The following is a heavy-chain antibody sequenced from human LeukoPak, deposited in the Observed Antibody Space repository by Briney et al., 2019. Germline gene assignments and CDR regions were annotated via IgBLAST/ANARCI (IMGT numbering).Heavy chain of an antibody. CDR2: ITTNGGST. Sequence: GGSLRLSCAASGFTFSSYPMRWVRQAPGKGLEWVSCITTNGGSTYYADSVKGRFTISRDNAKNMLSLQMNSLRAEDTAVYYCAKDPSLAGTSNGYWGQGTLVTVSS. J-gene: IGHJ4*02. D-gene: IGHD6-19*01. CDR1: GFTFSSYP. CDR3: AKDPSLAGTSNGY. V-gene: IGHV3-23*01.